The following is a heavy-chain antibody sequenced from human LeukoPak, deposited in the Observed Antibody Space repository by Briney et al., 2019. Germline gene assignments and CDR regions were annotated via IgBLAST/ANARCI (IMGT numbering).Heavy chain of an antibody. CDR3: VRDLGGRSGH. V-gene: IGHV3-74*01. Sequence: GGSLRLSYAASGNYWMHWVRQVPGKGLVWVSHINSDGSWTSYADSVKGRSTIFRDNAKNTLYLQMNSLRAEDTAVYYCVRDLGGRSGHWGQGTLVTVSS. D-gene: IGHD1-26*01. CDR2: INSDGSWT. CDR1: GNYW. J-gene: IGHJ4*02.